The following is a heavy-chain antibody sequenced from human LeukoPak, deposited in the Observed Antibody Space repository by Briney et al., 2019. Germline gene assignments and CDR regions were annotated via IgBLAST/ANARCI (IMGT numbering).Heavy chain of an antibody. D-gene: IGHD3-9*01. CDR3: AKEALRYFDWLSAYFDY. CDR1: GGSISSYY. CDR2: IYYSGST. V-gene: IGHV4-59*01. J-gene: IGHJ4*02. Sequence: PSETLSLTCTVSGGSISSYYWSWIRQPPGKGLEWIGYIYYSGSTNYNPSLKSRVTISVDTSKNQFSLKLSSVTAADTAVYYCAKEALRYFDWLSAYFDYWGQGTLVTVSS.